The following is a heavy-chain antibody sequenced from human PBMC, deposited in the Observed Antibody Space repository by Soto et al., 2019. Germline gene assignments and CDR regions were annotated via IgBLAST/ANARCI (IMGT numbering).Heavy chain of an antibody. CDR2: INPNSGGT. Sequence: ASVKVSCKASGYTFTGYYMHWVRQAPGQGLEWMGWINPNSGGTNYAQKFQGWVTMTRDTSISTAYMELSRLRSDDTAVYYCAREYLEYCTNGVCARPPKGMDVWGQGTTVTVSS. V-gene: IGHV1-2*04. D-gene: IGHD2-8*01. CDR3: AREYLEYCTNGVCARPPKGMDV. J-gene: IGHJ6*02. CDR1: GYTFTGYY.